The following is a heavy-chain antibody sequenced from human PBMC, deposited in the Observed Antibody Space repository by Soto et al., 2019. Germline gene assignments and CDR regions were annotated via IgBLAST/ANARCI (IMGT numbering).Heavy chain of an antibody. D-gene: IGHD5-12*01. V-gene: IGHV4-4*02. J-gene: IGHJ5*02. CDR3: ARDRSSGGAYSRRWIGP. CDR1: SGSITSSNY. Sequence: QVQLQESGPGLVKPSGTLSLTCGVSSGSITSSNYWSWVRQPPGKGLEWIGEIYHSGRTHYNPSLNSRVTTPVDKSMNQFSLRLTYVTAADTAVYYCARDRSSGGAYSRRWIGPWGQGLLVTVSS. CDR2: IYHSGRT.